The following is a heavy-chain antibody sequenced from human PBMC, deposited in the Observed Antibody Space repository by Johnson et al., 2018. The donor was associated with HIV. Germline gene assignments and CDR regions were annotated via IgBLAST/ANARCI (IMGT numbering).Heavy chain of an antibody. J-gene: IGHJ3*02. Sequence: VQLVESGGGLVQPGGSLRLSCAASGFTVSSNYMSWVRQAPGKGLEWVSGINWNGGSTGYADSVKGRFTISRDNAKNSLYLQMNSLRAEDTALYYCARAAAPYYYGSGSYYFDTFDIWGQGTMVTVSS. CDR2: INWNGGST. V-gene: IGHV3-20*04. D-gene: IGHD3-10*01. CDR3: ARAAAPYYYGSGSYYFDTFDI. CDR1: GFTVSSNY.